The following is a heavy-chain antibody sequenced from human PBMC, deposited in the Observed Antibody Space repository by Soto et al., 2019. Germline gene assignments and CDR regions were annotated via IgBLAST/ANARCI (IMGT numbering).Heavy chain of an antibody. D-gene: IGHD2-15*01. J-gene: IGHJ4*01. CDR2: ISPSKGKT. V-gene: IGHV1-18*04. Sequence: ASVKVSCKASGYNFMPYGDSWVRPAPGQGLERMGWISPSKGKTIYAQIFQGRVTMTTERSASTAYMELRSPTSDDTAVYYCARGLDPSGSYSTDYWGQ. CDR1: GYNFMPYG. CDR3: ARGLDPSGSYSTDY.